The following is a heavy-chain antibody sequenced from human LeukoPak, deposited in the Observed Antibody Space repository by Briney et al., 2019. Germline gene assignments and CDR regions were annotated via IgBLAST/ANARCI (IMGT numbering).Heavy chain of an antibody. CDR3: ARDSTTGNKPYYFDY. CDR1: GGTFSSYA. V-gene: IGHV1-69*01. D-gene: IGHD1-1*01. Sequence: ASVKVSCKASGGTFSSYAISWVRQAPGQGLEWMGGIIPIFGTANYAQKFQGRVTITADESTSTAYMELSSLRAEDTAVYYCARDSTTGNKPYYFDYWGQGTLVTVSS. CDR2: IIPIFGTA. J-gene: IGHJ4*02.